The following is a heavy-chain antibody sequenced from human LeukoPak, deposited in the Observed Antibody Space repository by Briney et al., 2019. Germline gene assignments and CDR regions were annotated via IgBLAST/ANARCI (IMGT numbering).Heavy chain of an antibody. CDR1: GYTLTELS. CDR2: FDPEDGET. V-gene: IGHV1-24*01. Sequence: ASVKVSCKVSGYTLTELSMHWVRQAPGKGLEWMGGFDPEDGETIYAQEFQGRVTMTEDTSTDTAYMELSSLRSEGTAVYYCATILVRATGLDYSGWGQGTLVTVSS. CDR3: ATILVRATGLDYSG. D-gene: IGHD1-26*01. J-gene: IGHJ4*02.